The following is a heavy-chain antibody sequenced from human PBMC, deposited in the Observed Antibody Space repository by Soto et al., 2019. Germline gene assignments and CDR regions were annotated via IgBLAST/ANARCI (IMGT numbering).Heavy chain of an antibody. Sequence: PWCCLGLSCAACGFTFSNYAMHWVRQAPGKGLEWVALTSYDGNNEYYTDSVKGRFTISRDNSKNTLFLQMNSPRPEDTAVYYCAKDKGVFNWATSYFDYWGQGALVT. J-gene: IGHJ4*02. V-gene: IGHV3-30*18. CDR3: AKDKGVFNWATSYFDY. CDR1: GFTFSNYA. D-gene: IGHD1-1*01. CDR2: TSYDGNNE.